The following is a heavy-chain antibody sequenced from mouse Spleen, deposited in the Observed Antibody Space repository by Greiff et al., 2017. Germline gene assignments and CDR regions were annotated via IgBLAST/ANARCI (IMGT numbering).Heavy chain of an antibody. D-gene: IGHD2-1*01. J-gene: IGHJ4*01. V-gene: IGHV5-12*01. CDR3: AREDYGNYEGGAMDY. CDR1: GFTFSDYY. CDR2: ISNGGGST. Sequence: EVKLMESGGGLVQPGGSLKLSCAASGFTFSDYYMYWVRQTPEKRLEWVAYISNGGGSTYYPDTVKGRFTISRDNAKNTLYLQMSRLKSEDTAMYYCAREDYGNYEGGAMDYWGQGTSVTVSS.